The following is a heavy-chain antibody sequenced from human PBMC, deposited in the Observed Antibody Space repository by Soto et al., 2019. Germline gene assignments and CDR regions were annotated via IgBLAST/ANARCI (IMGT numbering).Heavy chain of an antibody. J-gene: IGHJ6*04. V-gene: IGHV3-33*01. CDR2: IWYDGNNK. CDR1: GFTFSSYG. CDR3: ARQVVPAAPYYYYGRDG. Sequence: GGSLRLSCAASGFTFSSYGMHWVRQAPGKGLEWVAVIWYDGNNKYYADSVKGRFTISRDNSKNTLYLQMNSLRAEDTAVYYCARQVVPAAPYYYYGRDGWGKGTTVTVSS. D-gene: IGHD2-2*01.